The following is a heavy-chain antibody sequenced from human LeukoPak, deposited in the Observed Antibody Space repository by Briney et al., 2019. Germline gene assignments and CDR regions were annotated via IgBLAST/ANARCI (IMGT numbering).Heavy chain of an antibody. CDR1: EFSISSYW. Sequence: GGSLRLSCAASEFSISSYWMTWVRQAPGKRLEWVANIKQDGNEKYYVDSVKGRFTISGDNAKNSLFLQMNSLRAEDTAVYYSARVGFYASSRYYPDYWGQGTLVSVSS. CDR2: IKQDGNEK. V-gene: IGHV3-7*01. CDR3: ARVGFYASSRYYPDY. D-gene: IGHD2-8*01. J-gene: IGHJ4*02.